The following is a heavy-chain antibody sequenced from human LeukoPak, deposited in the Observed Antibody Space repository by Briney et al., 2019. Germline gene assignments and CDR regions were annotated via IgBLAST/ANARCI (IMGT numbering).Heavy chain of an antibody. CDR3: ARVRNGRVSYYYYYYMDV. J-gene: IGHJ6*03. V-gene: IGHV4-4*07. D-gene: IGHD6-6*01. Sequence: SETLSLTCTVSGGFISSYYWSWIRQPAGKGLEWIGRIYTSVSTNYNPSLKSRVTMSVDTSKNQFSLKLSSVTAADTAVYYCARVRNGRVSYYYYYYMDVWGKGTTVTVSS. CDR1: GGFISSYY. CDR2: IYTSVST.